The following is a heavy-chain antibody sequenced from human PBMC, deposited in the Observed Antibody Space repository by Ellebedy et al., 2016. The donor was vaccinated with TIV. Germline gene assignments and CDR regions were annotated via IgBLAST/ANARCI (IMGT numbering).Heavy chain of an antibody. CDR1: GYTFPDYR. D-gene: IGHD1-26*01. J-gene: IGHJ4*02. Sequence: AASVKVSCKASGYTFPDYRLDWVRQAPGLGLEWMGWISPNGGGTHYAQKFQGRVSMTGDTAISTAYLELSRLTSDDTAVYYCARDYWGSYEYWGQGTLVTVSS. CDR2: ISPNGGGT. V-gene: IGHV1-2*02. CDR3: ARDYWGSYEY.